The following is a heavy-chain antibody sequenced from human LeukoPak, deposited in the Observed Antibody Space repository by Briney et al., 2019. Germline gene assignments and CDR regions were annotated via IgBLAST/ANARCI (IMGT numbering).Heavy chain of an antibody. CDR2: IYSDNT. CDR1: GFTVSSNS. D-gene: IGHD3-10*01. CDR3: ARDTYYYGSGRGLDY. Sequence: PGGSLRLSCTVSGFTVSSNSMSWVRQAPGKGLEWVSFIYSDNTHYSDSVKGRFTISRDNSKNTLYLQMNSLRAEDTAVYYCARDTYYYGSGRGLDYWGQGTLVTVSS. J-gene: IGHJ4*02. V-gene: IGHV3-53*01.